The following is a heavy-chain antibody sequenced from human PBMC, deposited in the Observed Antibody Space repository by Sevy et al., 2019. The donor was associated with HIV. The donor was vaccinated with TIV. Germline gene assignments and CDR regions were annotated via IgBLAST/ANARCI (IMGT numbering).Heavy chain of an antibody. CDR3: AREMVRALYGMDV. Sequence: GGSLRLSCAASGFTFSSYSMNWVRQAPGKGLEWVSSISSSSSYIYYADSVKGRFTISRDNAKNSLYLQMNSLRAEDTAVYYCAREMVRALYGMDVWGQGTTVTVSS. J-gene: IGHJ6*02. CDR2: ISSSSSYI. V-gene: IGHV3-21*01. D-gene: IGHD3-10*01. CDR1: GFTFSSYS.